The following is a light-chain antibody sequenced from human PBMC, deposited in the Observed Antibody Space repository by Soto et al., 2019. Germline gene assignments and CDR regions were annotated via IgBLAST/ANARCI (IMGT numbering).Light chain of an antibody. CDR1: QSVSSN. CDR3: QQYGSSIT. CDR2: GAS. Sequence: RVVTQSPATLSVSPGARATLACRASQSVSSNLAWYQQKPGQAPRLLIYGASTRATGIPARFSGSGSGTEFTLTISSLKSEDFAVYDCQQYGSSITFGQGTRLEIK. V-gene: IGKV3-15*01. J-gene: IGKJ5*01.